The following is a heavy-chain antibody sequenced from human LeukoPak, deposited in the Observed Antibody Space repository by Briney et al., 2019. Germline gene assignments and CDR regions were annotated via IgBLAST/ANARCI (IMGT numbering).Heavy chain of an antibody. CDR3: ATYWRYFDWLLSDI. J-gene: IGHJ3*02. CDR2: IKQDGSET. CDR1: GFSFGDYW. V-gene: IGHV3-7*05. D-gene: IGHD3-9*01. Sequence: PGGSLRLSCEASGFSFGDYWMNWVRQAPGKGLEWVANIKQDGSETYYVESVKGRFTISRDNAKKSLYLQMNSLRAEDTAIYHCATYWRYFDWLLSDIWGLGTMVTVSS.